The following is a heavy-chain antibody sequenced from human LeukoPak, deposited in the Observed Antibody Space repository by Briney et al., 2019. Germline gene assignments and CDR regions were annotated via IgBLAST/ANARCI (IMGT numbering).Heavy chain of an antibody. Sequence: SVKVSCKASGGTFSSYAISWVRQAPGQGLEWMGGIIPIFGTANYAQKFQGRVTITTDESTSTAYMELSSLRSEDTAVYYCARADYYGSGSDYWGQGTLVTVSS. J-gene: IGHJ4*02. V-gene: IGHV1-69*05. CDR2: IIPIFGTA. CDR1: GGTFSSYA. D-gene: IGHD3-10*01. CDR3: ARADYYGSGSDY.